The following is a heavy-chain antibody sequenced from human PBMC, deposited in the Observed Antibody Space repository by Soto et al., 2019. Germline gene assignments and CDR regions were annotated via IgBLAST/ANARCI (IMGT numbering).Heavy chain of an antibody. CDR3: ARGWEDYYDSSGYFNFDY. J-gene: IGHJ4*01. CDR2: ISYDGSNK. D-gene: IGHD3-22*01. Sequence: PGGSLRLSCAASGFTFSSYAMHWVRQAPGKGLEWVAVISYDGSNKYYADSVKGRFTISRDNSKNTLYLQMNSLRAEDTAVYYCARGWEDYYDSSGYFNFDYWGQEPWSPSPQ. V-gene: IGHV3-30-3*01. CDR1: GFTFSSYA.